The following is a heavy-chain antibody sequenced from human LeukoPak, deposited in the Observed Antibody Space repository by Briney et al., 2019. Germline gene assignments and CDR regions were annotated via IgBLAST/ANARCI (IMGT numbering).Heavy chain of an antibody. V-gene: IGHV3-33*01. Sequence: PGRSLRLSCAASGFTFNSYGIHWVRQAPGKGLEWVAFIWYDGSNKYYAVSVKGRFTISRDNSKNTLYLQMNSLRAEDTAVYYCARDVTGYSYGSNWFDPWGQGTLVTVSS. CDR1: GFTFNSYG. CDR2: IWYDGSNK. D-gene: IGHD5-18*01. CDR3: ARDVTGYSYGSNWFDP. J-gene: IGHJ5*02.